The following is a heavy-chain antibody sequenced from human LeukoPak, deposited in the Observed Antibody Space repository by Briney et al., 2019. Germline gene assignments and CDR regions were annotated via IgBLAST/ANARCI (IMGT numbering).Heavy chain of an antibody. CDR2: IYTSGST. V-gene: IGHV4-61*02. CDR3: ARRRYYDGSGYLE. CDR1: GGSISSGSYY. Sequence: SQTLSLTCTVSGGSISSGSYYWSWIRQPAGKGLEWIGRIYTSGSTNYNPSLKSRVTISVDTSKNQFSLKLSSVTAADTAVYYCARRRYYDGSGYLEWGQGTLLSVSS. J-gene: IGHJ1*01. D-gene: IGHD3-22*01.